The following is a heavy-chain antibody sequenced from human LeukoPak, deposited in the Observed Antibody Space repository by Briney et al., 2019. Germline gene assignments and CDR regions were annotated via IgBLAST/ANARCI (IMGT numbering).Heavy chain of an antibody. CDR2: INPDGRDT. D-gene: IGHD2-21*02. J-gene: IGHJ1*01. Sequence: GGSLRLSCAASGFTFSSYAMNWVRQAPGKGLEWVVHINPDGRDTYYVDSVKGRFTISRDNAQNSMYLQMNSLRVEDTAVYYCTSWGDTTAEYFQRWGQGTLVTVSS. CDR3: TSWGDTTAEYFQR. V-gene: IGHV3-7*01. CDR1: GFTFSSYA.